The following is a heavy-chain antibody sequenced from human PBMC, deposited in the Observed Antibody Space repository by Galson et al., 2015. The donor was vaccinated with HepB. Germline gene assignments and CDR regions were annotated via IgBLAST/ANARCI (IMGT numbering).Heavy chain of an antibody. CDR3: ARGPVGARDRSSTSGGKFDY. CDR2: IIPIFGTA. CDR1: GGTFSSYA. D-gene: IGHD2-2*01. V-gene: IGHV1-69*13. Sequence: SVKVSCKASGGTFSSYAISWVRQAPGQGLEWMGGIIPIFGTANYAQKFQGRVTITADESTSTAYMELSSLRSEDTAVYYCARGPVGARDRSSTSGGKFDYWGQGTLVTVSS. J-gene: IGHJ4*02.